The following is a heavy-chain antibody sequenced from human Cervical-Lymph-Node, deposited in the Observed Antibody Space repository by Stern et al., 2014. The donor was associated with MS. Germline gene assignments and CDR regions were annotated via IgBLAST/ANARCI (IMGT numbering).Heavy chain of an antibody. CDR2: IIPIFGIA. Sequence: VHLVESGAEVKKPGSSVKVSCKASGGTFSSYPISWVRQAPGQGLAWMVGIIPIFGIASYAQKFQGRVTITADTSTSTAYMELSSLRSEDTAVYYCARGGVVVVMGWFDPWGQGTLVTVSS. CDR1: GGTFSSYP. CDR3: ARGGVVVVMGWFDP. D-gene: IGHD2-15*01. J-gene: IGHJ5*02. V-gene: IGHV1-69*17.